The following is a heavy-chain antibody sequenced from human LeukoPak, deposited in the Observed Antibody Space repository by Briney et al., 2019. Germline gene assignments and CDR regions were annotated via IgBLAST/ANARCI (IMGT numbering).Heavy chain of an antibody. CDR2: ISPYDGST. CDR3: ARDKAPRYTYGLGH. V-gene: IGHV1-18*01. Sequence: ASVKVSCKASGYTFITYGINWVRQAPGQGLEWMGWISPYDGSTNFAQNLQGRVTMTTDTITSTAFPELRSLRFEDTALYYCARDKAPRYTYGLGHWGQGTLVTVSS. D-gene: IGHD5-18*01. J-gene: IGHJ4*02. CDR1: GYTFITYG.